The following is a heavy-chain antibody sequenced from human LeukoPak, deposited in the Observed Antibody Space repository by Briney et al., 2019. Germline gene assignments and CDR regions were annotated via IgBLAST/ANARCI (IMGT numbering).Heavy chain of an antibody. D-gene: IGHD3-10*01. J-gene: IGHJ5*02. Sequence: SETPSLTCAAYGGSFSGYYWSWIRQPPGKGLEWIGEINHSGSTNYNPSLKSRVTISVDTSKNQFSLKLSSVTAADTAVYYCARGSWGGFTMVRGAHNWFDPWGQGTLVTVSS. CDR3: ARGSWGGFTMVRGAHNWFDP. CDR2: INHSGST. CDR1: GGSFSGYY. V-gene: IGHV4-34*01.